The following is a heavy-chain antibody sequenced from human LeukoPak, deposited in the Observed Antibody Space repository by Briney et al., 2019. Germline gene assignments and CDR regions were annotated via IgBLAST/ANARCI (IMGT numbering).Heavy chain of an antibody. J-gene: IGHJ4*02. CDR3: ARRKWDLLGGPVDY. D-gene: IGHD1-26*01. CDR1: GFTFSNYW. Sequence: GGSLRLSFAASGFTFSNYWMSWVRQAPGKGLEWVANIKQDGSEKYSVDSVKGRFTISRDNAKNSLYLQTNSLRAEDTAVYYCARRKWDLLGGPVDYWGQGTLVTVSS. CDR2: IKQDGSEK. V-gene: IGHV3-7*01.